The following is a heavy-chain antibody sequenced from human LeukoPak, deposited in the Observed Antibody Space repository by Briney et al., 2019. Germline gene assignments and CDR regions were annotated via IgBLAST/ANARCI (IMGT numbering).Heavy chain of an antibody. J-gene: IGHJ5*02. Sequence: SETLSLTCIDPSGSITSAISCTEWIRQHPGKGLEWIGSIHNSRGTSYNPSLESRLTISLDTSENQFFLKMSSVTAADTAIYYSGKFGGNYNSWGQGTLVTVSS. CDR1: SGSITSAISC. V-gene: IGHV4-31*03. CDR2: IHNSRGT. D-gene: IGHD4-23*01. CDR3: GKFGGNYNS.